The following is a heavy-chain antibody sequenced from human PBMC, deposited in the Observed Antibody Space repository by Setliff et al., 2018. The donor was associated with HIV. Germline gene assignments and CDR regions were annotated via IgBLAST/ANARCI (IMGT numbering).Heavy chain of an antibody. CDR2: IHTTGST. Sequence: TLSLTCSVSGDSISSGSYYWSWIRLPAGKGLEWIGQIHTTGSTNYNPSLKSRVTISMDTSKNQFSLNLNSVTAADTALYYCARRTFGSGRFDPWGQGTPVTVSS. CDR1: GDSISSGSYY. J-gene: IGHJ5*02. CDR3: ARRTFGSGRFDP. V-gene: IGHV4-61*09. D-gene: IGHD6-19*01.